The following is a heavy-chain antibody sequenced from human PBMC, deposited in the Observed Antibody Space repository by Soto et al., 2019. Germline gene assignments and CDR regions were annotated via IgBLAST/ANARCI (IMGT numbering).Heavy chain of an antibody. CDR1: GFSFNTSG. CDR3: ANKVRVTNYLYYGMDV. Sequence: QVQLVESGGGVVQPGRALRRSCAASGFSFNTSGMHWVRQAPCKGLEWVAVIACDGSQEFYGDSVRGRFTISRDNSKNTLFLQMKSLTPEDTAVYYCANKVRVTNYLYYGMDVWGQGTTVTVSS. J-gene: IGHJ6*02. V-gene: IGHV3-30*18. CDR2: IACDGSQE. D-gene: IGHD2-21*02.